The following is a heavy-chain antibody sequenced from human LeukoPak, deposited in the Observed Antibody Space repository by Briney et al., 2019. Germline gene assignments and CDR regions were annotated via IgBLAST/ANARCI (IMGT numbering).Heavy chain of an antibody. CDR2: ISWNSATI. CDR3: AKDVGDYPSSCFDP. Sequence: QPGGSLRLSCAASGFTFDNYAMHWVRKAPGKGLEWISGISWNSATIAYADSVKGRFTISRDNAKNSLYLQMNSLRAEDTALYYCAKDVGDYPSSCFDPWGQGTLVTVSS. D-gene: IGHD4-17*01. V-gene: IGHV3-9*01. CDR1: GFTFDNYA. J-gene: IGHJ5*02.